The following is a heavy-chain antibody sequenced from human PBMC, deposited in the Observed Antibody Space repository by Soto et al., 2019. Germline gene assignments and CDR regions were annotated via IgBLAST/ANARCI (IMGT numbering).Heavy chain of an antibody. D-gene: IGHD1-26*01. CDR1: GGTFSSYA. V-gene: IGHV1-69*01. CDR3: VRDGRMGGHYYYYGMDV. Sequence: QVQLVQSGAEVKKPGSSVKVSCKASGGTFSSYAISWVRQAPGQGLEWMGGIIPIFGTANYAQKFQGRVTITADESTSTAYMELSSLRSEDTAVYYCVRDGRMGGHYYYYGMDVWGQGTTVTVSS. CDR2: IIPIFGTA. J-gene: IGHJ6*02.